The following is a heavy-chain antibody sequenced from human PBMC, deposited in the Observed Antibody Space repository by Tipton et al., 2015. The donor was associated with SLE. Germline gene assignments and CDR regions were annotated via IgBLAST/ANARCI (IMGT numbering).Heavy chain of an antibody. Sequence: LRLSCTVSGASINSGTYYWNWIRHPAGKGLEWIGRIYTSGATNYNPSLKSRVTISVDTSKNQFSLKLSSVTAADTALYYCARVLGSRYCTNGVCSSPYYYYYYMDVWGKGTSVTVSS. V-gene: IGHV4-61*02. CDR3: ARVLGSRYCTNGVCSSPYYYYYYMDV. CDR2: IYTSGAT. J-gene: IGHJ6*03. CDR1: GASINSGTYY. D-gene: IGHD2-8*01.